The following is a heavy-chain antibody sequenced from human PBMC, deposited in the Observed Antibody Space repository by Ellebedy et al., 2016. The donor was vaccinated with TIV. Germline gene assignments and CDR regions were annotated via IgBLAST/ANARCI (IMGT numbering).Heavy chain of an antibody. CDR3: ARDVTNWANDY. V-gene: IGHV3-74*03. CDR2: ITPDGLT. Sequence: GGSLRLXXAASGFTFSDYWMQWVRHAPGEGLVWVSRITPDGLTTHADSVKGRFTISRDNAKNTLYLQMNSLRADDTAVYYCARDVTNWANDYWGQGALVTVSS. J-gene: IGHJ4*02. D-gene: IGHD7-27*01. CDR1: GFTFSDYW.